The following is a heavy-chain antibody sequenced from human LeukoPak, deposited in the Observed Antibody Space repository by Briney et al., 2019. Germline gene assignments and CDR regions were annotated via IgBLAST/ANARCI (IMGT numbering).Heavy chain of an antibody. CDR1: GGSFSGYY. CDR3: ARGHPGIVGATTANYFDY. V-gene: IGHV4-34*01. Sequence: SETLSLTCAVYGGSFSGYYWSWNRQPPGKGLEWIGEINHSGSTNYNPSLKSRVTISVDTSKNQFSLKLSSVTAADTAVYYCARGHPGIVGATTANYFDYWGQGTLVTVSS. CDR2: INHSGST. J-gene: IGHJ4*02. D-gene: IGHD1-26*01.